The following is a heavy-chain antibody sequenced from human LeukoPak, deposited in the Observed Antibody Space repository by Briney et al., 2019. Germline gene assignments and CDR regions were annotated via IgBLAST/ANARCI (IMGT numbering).Heavy chain of an antibody. CDR3: ARESNTVTTRYFDY. J-gene: IGHJ4*02. V-gene: IGHV1-2*02. Sequence: ASVKVSCKASGYTFTGYYMHWVRQAPGQGLEWMGWINPNSGGTNYAQKFQGRVTMTRDTSISTAYMELSRLRSDDTDVYYCARESNTVTTRYFDYWGQGALVTVSS. D-gene: IGHD4-17*01. CDR2: INPNSGGT. CDR1: GYTFTGYY.